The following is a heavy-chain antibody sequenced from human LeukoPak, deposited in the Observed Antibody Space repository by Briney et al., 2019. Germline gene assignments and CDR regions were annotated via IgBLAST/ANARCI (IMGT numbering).Heavy chain of an antibody. D-gene: IGHD5/OR15-5a*01. Sequence: PGGSLRLSCAASGFTFSSYSMNWVRQAPGKGLEWVSSISSSSSYLYYADSVKGRFTISRDNAKNSLYLQMNSLRAEDTAVYYCAYVYGEVYYWGQGTLVTVSS. CDR1: GFTFSSYS. CDR2: ISSSSSYL. J-gene: IGHJ4*02. V-gene: IGHV3-21*01. CDR3: AYVYGEVYY.